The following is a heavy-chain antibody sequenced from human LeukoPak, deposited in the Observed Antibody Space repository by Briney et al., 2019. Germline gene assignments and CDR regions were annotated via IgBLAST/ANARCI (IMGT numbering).Heavy chain of an antibody. CDR1: GDTVSSNSAA. D-gene: IGHD6-13*01. J-gene: IGHJ4*02. V-gene: IGHV6-1*01. Sequence: SQTLSLTCAISGDTVSSNSAAWNWIRQSPSRGLEWLGRTYHRSKWYYDYAVSVKSRVTINPDTSKNQFSLQLNSVTPEDTAVYYCARSSYTNSWYVDYWGQGTLVTASS. CDR3: ARSSYTNSWYVDY. CDR2: TYHRSKWYY.